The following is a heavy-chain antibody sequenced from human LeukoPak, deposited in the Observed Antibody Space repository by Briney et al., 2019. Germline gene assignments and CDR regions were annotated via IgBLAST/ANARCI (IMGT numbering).Heavy chain of an antibody. D-gene: IGHD3-10*01. J-gene: IGHJ4*02. CDR2: IYSDGTT. CDR1: GFTVSSHN. CDR3: AKRASGSGTSLYYFDY. V-gene: IGHV3-53*01. Sequence: PGGSLRLSCAASGFTVSSHNMNWVRQAPGKGLECVSVIYSDGTTHYADSVKGRFTISRDNSKNTLYLQMNSLRAEDTAVYYCAKRASGSGTSLYYFDYWGQGTLVTVSS.